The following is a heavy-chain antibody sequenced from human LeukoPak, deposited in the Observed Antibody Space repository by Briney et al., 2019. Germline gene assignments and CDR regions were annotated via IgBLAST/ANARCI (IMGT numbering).Heavy chain of an antibody. Sequence: GGSLRLSCAASGFTFSNYWMTWVRQAPGKGLEWVAHINQDGSEEHYMDSVKARFTISRDNAKNSLSLQMNSLRAEDTAVYYRVRDGGVSGYDLLDYWGQGTLVTVSS. D-gene: IGHD5-12*01. J-gene: IGHJ4*02. CDR2: INQDGSEE. V-gene: IGHV3-7*01. CDR1: GFTFSNYW. CDR3: VRDGGVSGYDLLDY.